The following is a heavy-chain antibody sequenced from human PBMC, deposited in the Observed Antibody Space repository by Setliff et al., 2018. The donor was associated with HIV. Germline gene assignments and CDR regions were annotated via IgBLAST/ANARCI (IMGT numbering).Heavy chain of an antibody. Sequence: SETLSLTCTVSGPSINIHYWSWIRQSQGKGFEWIGYIYSTGSTNYNPSLQSRFTISMVASRNQFSLKVTSVTAADTAVYYCAKGAGFYGDYTFDHWGQGRQVTAPQ. J-gene: IGHJ4*02. CDR3: AKGAGFYGDYTFDH. CDR1: GPSINIHY. D-gene: IGHD4-17*01. CDR2: IYSTGST. V-gene: IGHV4-59*11.